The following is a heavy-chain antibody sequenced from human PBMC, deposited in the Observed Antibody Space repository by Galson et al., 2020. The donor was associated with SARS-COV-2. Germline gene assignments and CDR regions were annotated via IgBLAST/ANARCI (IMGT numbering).Heavy chain of an antibody. V-gene: IGHV1-3*04. Sequence: SVKVSCKASGYTFTTFTIHWIRQAPGQRLEWMGWINISNGDKKFSQKFQGRVTISRVTSASTAYLELSSLRSEDTAIYYCAKDLQSSNSWYLSDYYYYGMDVWGQGTTVTVSS. J-gene: IGHJ6*02. CDR2: INISNGDK. CDR1: GYTFTTFT. D-gene: IGHD4-4*01. CDR3: AKDLQSSNSWYLSDYYYYGMDV.